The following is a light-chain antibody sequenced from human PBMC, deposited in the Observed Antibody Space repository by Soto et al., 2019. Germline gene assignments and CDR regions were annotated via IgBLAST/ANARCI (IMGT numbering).Light chain of an antibody. V-gene: IGLV2-23*01. CDR3: CSYAGSTTLM. J-gene: IGLJ3*02. CDR2: EGS. Sequence: QSALTQPASVSGSPGQSITISCTGTSSDVGSYNLVSWYQQYPGKAPKLMIYEGSQRPSGVSHRFSGSKSGNTASLTISGLQAEDEADYYCCSYAGSTTLMFGGGTTLTVL. CDR1: SSDVGSYNL.